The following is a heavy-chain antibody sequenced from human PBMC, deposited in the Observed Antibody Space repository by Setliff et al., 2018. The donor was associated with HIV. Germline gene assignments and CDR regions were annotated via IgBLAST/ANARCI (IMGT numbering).Heavy chain of an antibody. CDR2: IIPILGSA. V-gene: IGHV1-69*13. D-gene: IGHD3-3*01. CDR1: GGTFTSFG. J-gene: IGHJ4*02. CDR3: ARGMTIFGVAPYGSFDH. Sequence: ASVKVSCKVSGGTFTSFGINWVRQAPRQGLEWMGGIIPILGSADYAQKFQGRVTITADESTNTAYMELSSLRSEDAAVYYCARGMTIFGVAPYGSFDHWGQGTLVTVS.